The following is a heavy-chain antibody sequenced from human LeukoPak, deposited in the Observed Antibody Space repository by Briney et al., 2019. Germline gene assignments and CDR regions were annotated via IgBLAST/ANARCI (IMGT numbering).Heavy chain of an antibody. V-gene: IGHV3-66*01. CDR2: IYSGGAT. CDR1: GFTVSNDY. Sequence: GGSLRLSCAASGFTVSNDYMRWVRQGPGKGLERVSLIYSGGATFYADAVKGRFTISRDGSKNTLYLQMNSLRAEDTAVYYCARDPPAVAANTYGWGQGTLVTVSS. D-gene: IGHD6-6*01. CDR3: ARDPPAVAANTYG. J-gene: IGHJ4*02.